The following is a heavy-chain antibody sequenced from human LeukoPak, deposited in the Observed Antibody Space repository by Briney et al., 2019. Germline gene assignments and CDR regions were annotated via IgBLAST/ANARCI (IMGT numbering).Heavy chain of an antibody. CDR3: ARGTIISYYFDY. J-gene: IGHJ4*02. CDR2: IYYSGST. V-gene: IGHV4-31*03. D-gene: IGHD3-3*02. CDR1: GGSISGYY. Sequence: SETLSLTCTVSGGSISGYYWSWIRQHPGKGLEWIGYIYYSGSTYYNPSLKSRVTISVDTSKNQFSLKLSSVTAADTAVYYCARGTIISYYFDYWGQGTLVTVSS.